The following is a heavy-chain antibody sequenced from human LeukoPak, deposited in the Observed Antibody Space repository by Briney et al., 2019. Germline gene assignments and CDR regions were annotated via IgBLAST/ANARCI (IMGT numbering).Heavy chain of an antibody. CDR3: ARRSSGTSGLDY. Sequence: PGGSLRLSCAASGFTFSNYGMHWVRQAPGEGLEWVALIWYDGSNKYYADSVKGRFTISRDNSESTLYLQMNSLRAEDTAVYYCARRSSGTSGLDYWGQGILVTVSS. D-gene: IGHD1-26*01. CDR1: GFTFSNYG. CDR2: IWYDGSNK. J-gene: IGHJ4*02. V-gene: IGHV3-33*08.